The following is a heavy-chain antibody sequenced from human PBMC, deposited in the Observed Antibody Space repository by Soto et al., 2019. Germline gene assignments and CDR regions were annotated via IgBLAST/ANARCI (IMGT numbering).Heavy chain of an antibody. D-gene: IGHD6-19*01. CDR1: GYTFTGYF. Sequence: ASVKVSCKASGYTFTGYFIHWVRQAPGQGLEWMGWINPKSGGTNYAQNFQGRVTLTRDTSITTAYMEVNSLRSDDTAVYYCTKESSSGWSHFDSWGQGTLVTVSS. V-gene: IGHV1-2*02. J-gene: IGHJ4*02. CDR3: TKESSSGWSHFDS. CDR2: INPKSGGT.